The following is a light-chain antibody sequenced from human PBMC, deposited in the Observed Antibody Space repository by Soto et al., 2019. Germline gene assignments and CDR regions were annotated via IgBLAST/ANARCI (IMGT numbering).Light chain of an antibody. CDR2: AAS. CDR3: QQLNSFPFI. V-gene: IGKV1-9*01. J-gene: IGKJ5*01. CDR1: QAIDTY. Sequence: DIQLTQSPSFLSASVGDRVTITCRASQAIDTYLAWYQQKPGKAPKLLIYAASLLQSGVPSRFSGSGSWTEYTLTIDRLQPEDFASYYCQQLNSFPFIFGQGTRLEIK.